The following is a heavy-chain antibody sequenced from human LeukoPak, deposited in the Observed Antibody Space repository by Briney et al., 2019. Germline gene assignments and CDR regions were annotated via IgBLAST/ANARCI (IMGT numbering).Heavy chain of an antibody. D-gene: IGHD2/OR15-2a*01. CDR3: ARGDQNTALIDD. CDR2: MNPDSGNP. CDR1: GYTFTSYD. V-gene: IGHV1-8*01. Sequence: ASVKVFCKASGYTFTSYDINWVRQATGQGVEWMGWMNPDSGNPGYAQRFQGRVTMTRNTSISTAYMELSSLRSEDTAVYYCARGDQNTALIDDWGQGTLVTVSS. J-gene: IGHJ4*02.